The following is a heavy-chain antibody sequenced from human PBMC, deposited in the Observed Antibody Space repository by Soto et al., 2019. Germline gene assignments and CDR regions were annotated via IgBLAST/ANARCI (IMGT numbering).Heavy chain of an antibody. D-gene: IGHD1-26*01. V-gene: IGHV4-31*03. J-gene: IGHJ3*02. Sequence: QVQLQESGPGLVKPPQTLSVTCTVSGGSLSSDNFFWSWVRQHPETGLEWVGYIYHTGAAYYNPSLKSRLTISLDTSKNRFSLSLISVTAADTAVYYCAREVISPATSDAFDIWGQGTMVTVSS. CDR2: IYHTGAA. CDR3: AREVISPATSDAFDI. CDR1: GGSLSSDNFF.